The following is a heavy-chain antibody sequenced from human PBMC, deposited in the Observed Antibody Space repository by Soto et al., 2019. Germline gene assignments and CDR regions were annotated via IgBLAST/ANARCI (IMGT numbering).Heavy chain of an antibody. CDR3: ARGQSAVDVFFHTPVPFDP. CDR1: DGSLTEYH. CDR2: VSHHGTS. J-gene: IGHJ5*02. V-gene: IGHV4-34*01. Sequence: LSLTCVVYDGSLTEYHWSWVRQTPGKGLEWIGEVSHHGTSHYNPSLGSRVIMSFDTSKDQFSLTLQSVTAADTGIYYCARGQSAVDVFFHTPVPFDPWGPGTPVTVSS. D-gene: IGHD2-15*01.